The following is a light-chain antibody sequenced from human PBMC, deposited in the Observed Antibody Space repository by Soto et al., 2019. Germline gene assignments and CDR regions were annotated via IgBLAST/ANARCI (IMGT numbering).Light chain of an antibody. CDR3: QQSHSTPLT. CDR2: GAS. J-gene: IGKJ4*01. CDR1: QSISSY. Sequence: DIQMTQSPSSLSASVGDRVTIICRASQSISSYLNWYQQKPGKAPKVLISGASSLQSGVPFRFSGSGSGTDFTLTISSLQFEDFASYYCQQSHSTPLTFGGGTKVEIK. V-gene: IGKV1-39*01.